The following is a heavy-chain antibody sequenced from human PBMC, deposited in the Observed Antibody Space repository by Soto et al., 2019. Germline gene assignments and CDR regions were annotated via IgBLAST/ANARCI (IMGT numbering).Heavy chain of an antibody. V-gene: IGHV3-33*01. CDR1: GFTFSSYG. D-gene: IGHD2-15*01. J-gene: IGHJ4*02. CDR3: ARDSVVVAASTDYFDY. Sequence: GGSLRLSCAASGFTFSSYGMHWVRQAPGKGLEWVAVIWYDGSNKYYADSVKGRFTISRDNSKNTLYLQMNSLRAEDTAVYYWARDSVVVAASTDYFDYWGQGTLVTVSS. CDR2: IWYDGSNK.